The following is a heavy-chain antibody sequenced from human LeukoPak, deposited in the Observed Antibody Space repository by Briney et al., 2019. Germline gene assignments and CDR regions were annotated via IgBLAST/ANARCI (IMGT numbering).Heavy chain of an antibody. Sequence: GGSLRLSCTASGFTFSTCGMTWVRQAPGKGLEWVSSISGNDDGTYYADSVKGRFTISRDNSKNTLYLQMNSLRAEDTAIYYCAKRGPIYSASPGNYFDYWGQGTLVTVSS. V-gene: IGHV3-23*01. D-gene: IGHD3-10*01. CDR1: GFTFSTCG. CDR3: AKRGPIYSASPGNYFDY. CDR2: ISGNDDGT. J-gene: IGHJ4*02.